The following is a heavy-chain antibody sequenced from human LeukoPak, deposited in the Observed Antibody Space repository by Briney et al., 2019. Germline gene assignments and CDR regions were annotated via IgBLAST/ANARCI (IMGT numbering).Heavy chain of an antibody. CDR1: GFTFNGSS. D-gene: IGHD6-13*01. V-gene: IGHV3-73*01. J-gene: IGHJ5*02. Sequence: GSLRLSFAASGFTFNGSSIHWVRQASGKGLKWVGLIRTKANTYATAYAASVTGRFTISRDDSKTTSYLQMNSLKTEDTAPYFCTTSYSGNSWYDWFGPWGQGTLVTVSS. CDR2: IRTKANTYAT. CDR3: TTSYSGNSWYDWFGP.